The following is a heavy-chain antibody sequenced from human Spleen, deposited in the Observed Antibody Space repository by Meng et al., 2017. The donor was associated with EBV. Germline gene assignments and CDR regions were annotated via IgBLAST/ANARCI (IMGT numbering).Heavy chain of an antibody. CDR2: INHSGTT. D-gene: IGHD2-8*02. J-gene: IGHJ4*02. V-gene: IGHV4-34*01. CDR1: GGPFDGYS. CDR3: ATWWGKGYY. Sequence: QVEAQQWGAGLVKPSETLSLTCYGHGGPFDGYSWTWIRQPPGEGLEWIGEINHSGTTNYNPSLKSRVTISVDTSKRQFSLKLTSMTAADTAGYYCATWWGKGYYWGQETLVTVSS.